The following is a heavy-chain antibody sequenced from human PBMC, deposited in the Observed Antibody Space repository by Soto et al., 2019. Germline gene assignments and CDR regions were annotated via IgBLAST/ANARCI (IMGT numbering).Heavy chain of an antibody. CDR2: IHYSGET. V-gene: IGHV4-39*01. D-gene: IGHD4-17*01. Sequence: PAETLSLTCAVSGGSIISTFYYWFWLRHPPGRGLEWIANIHYSGETHYSPSLKSRVAISVDTSKSQFSLTLDSVTAADTAVYYCARRPDFRDHGWFDPWGQGILVTVSS. CDR1: GGSIISTFYY. CDR3: ARRPDFRDHGWFDP. J-gene: IGHJ5*02.